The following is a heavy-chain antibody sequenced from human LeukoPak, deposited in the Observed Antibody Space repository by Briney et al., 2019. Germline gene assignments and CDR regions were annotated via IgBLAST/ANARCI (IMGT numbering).Heavy chain of an antibody. J-gene: IGHJ3*02. CDR2: ISAYNGNT. D-gene: IGHD3-22*01. Sequence: GASVKVSCKASGYTFTSYGISWVRQAPGQGLEWMGWISAYNGNTNYAQKFQGRVTMTRDTSISTAYMELSRLRSDDTAVYYCASTLDSIYDAFDIWGQGTMVTVSS. CDR3: ASTLDSIYDAFDI. CDR1: GYTFTSYG. V-gene: IGHV1-18*01.